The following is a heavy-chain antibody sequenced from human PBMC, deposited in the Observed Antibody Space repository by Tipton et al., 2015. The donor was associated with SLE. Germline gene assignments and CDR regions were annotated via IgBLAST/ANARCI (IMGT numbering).Heavy chain of an antibody. CDR3: SRGGEFSGRYYAGPFEY. Sequence: QSGAEVKKSGASVKVSCKASGYTFTNYYINWVRQAPGQGLEWMGIISPRGGSTTYAQKFQGRVTMTRDTSTSTVYMELSSLRSEDTAVYYCSRGGEFSGRYYAGPFEYWGQGTLVTVSS. CDR1: GYTFTNYY. J-gene: IGHJ4*02. D-gene: IGHD1-26*01. V-gene: IGHV1-46*01. CDR2: ISPRGGST.